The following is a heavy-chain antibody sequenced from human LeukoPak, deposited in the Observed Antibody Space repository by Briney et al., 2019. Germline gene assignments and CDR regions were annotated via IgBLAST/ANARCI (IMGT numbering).Heavy chain of an antibody. CDR2: INPSGGST. CDR1: GYTFTSSY. V-gene: IGHV1-46*01. J-gene: IGHJ4*02. Sequence: ASVKVSCKASGYTFTSSYIHWVRQAPGQGLEWMGIINPSGGSTSYAQKFQGRVTMTRDTSTSTVYMELSSLRSEDTAVYYCASSKGTTEFDYWGQGTLVTVSS. CDR3: ASSKGTTEFDY. D-gene: IGHD1-1*01.